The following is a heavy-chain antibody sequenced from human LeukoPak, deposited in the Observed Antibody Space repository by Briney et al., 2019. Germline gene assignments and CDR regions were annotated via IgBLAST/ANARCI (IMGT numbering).Heavy chain of an antibody. CDR3: TTLRSTWGY. V-gene: IGHV3-15*01. CDR1: GFTFTNAW. J-gene: IGHJ4*02. D-gene: IGHD7-27*01. CDR2: IKSKTDGETK. Sequence: GGSLRLSCAASGFTFTNAWMSWTRQAPGKGPEWVGRIKSKTDGETKDYAAPVKGRFTISRDDSKDTLYLQMNSLKIEDTAVYYCTTLRSTWGYWGQGTLVTVSS.